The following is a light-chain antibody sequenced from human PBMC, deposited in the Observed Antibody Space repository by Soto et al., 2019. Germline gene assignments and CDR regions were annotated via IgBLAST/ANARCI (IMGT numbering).Light chain of an antibody. Sequence: DIQMTQSTSTLSASVGDRVTITCRARQSISRWLAWYQQKPGKAPKLLIYDASSLETGVPSRFSGTGSGTEFTLTISSLQPDDFATYYCQQCNTYSLTFGGGTKV. J-gene: IGKJ4*01. CDR3: QQCNTYSLT. CDR2: DAS. CDR1: QSISRW. V-gene: IGKV1-5*01.